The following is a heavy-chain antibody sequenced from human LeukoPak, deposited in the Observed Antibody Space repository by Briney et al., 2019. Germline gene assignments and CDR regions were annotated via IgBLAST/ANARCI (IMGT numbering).Heavy chain of an antibody. CDR2: IRSKANSYAT. CDR1: GFTFSGSS. V-gene: IGHV3-73*01. D-gene: IGHD3-22*01. Sequence: GGSLRLSCAASGFTFSGSSMHWVRQASGKGLEWVGRIRSKANSYATAYAASVKGRFTISRDDSKNTAYLQMNSLKTEDTAVYYCARDPPTYYYDSSGPDYWGQGTLVTVSS. J-gene: IGHJ4*02. CDR3: ARDPPTYYYDSSGPDY.